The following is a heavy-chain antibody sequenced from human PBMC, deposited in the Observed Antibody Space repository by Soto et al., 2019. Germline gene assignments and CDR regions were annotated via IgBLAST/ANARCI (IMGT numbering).Heavy chain of an antibody. CDR3: ASGIQLWLRRINNGYSG. D-gene: IGHD5-18*01. CDR1: GGTFSTYA. CDR2: IIPMFGTA. V-gene: IGHV1-69*12. Sequence: QVQLVQSGAEVKKPESSVKVSLKAPGGTFSTYAISWVRQAPGQGLEWMGGIIPMFGTANYAQRFQDRVTITADESTNTVYMELSSLRSEDTAVYFCASGIQLWLRRINNGYSGWGQGTLVTLSS. J-gene: IGHJ4*02.